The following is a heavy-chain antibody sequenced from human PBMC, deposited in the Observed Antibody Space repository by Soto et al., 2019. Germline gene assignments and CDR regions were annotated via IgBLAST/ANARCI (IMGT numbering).Heavy chain of an antibody. D-gene: IGHD6-19*01. CDR2: IYSGGST. J-gene: IGHJ3*02. CDR3: ARDPSSGWHDAFDI. V-gene: IGHV3-66*01. CDR1: GFTVSSNY. Sequence: EVQLVESGGGLVQPGGSLRLSCAASGFTVSSNYMSWVRQAPGKGLEWVSVIYSGGSTYYADSVKGRFTISRDNSKNTLYLQMNGLRAEDTAVYYCARDPSSGWHDAFDIWGQGTMVTVSS.